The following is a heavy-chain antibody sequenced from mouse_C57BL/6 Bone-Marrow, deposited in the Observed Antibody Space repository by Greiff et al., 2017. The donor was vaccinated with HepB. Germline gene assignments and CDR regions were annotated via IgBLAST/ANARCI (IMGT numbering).Heavy chain of an antibody. CDR3: ARNLHSNYLPWFAY. V-gene: IGHV2-9-1*01. D-gene: IGHD2-5*01. Sequence: VQLQQSGPGLVAPSQSLSITCTVSGFSLTSYAISWVRQPPGKGLEWLGVIWTGGGTNYNSALKSRLSISKENSKSQFFLKMNSQQTDDKARYYCARNLHSNYLPWFAYWGQGTLVTVSA. J-gene: IGHJ3*01. CDR2: IWTGGGT. CDR1: GFSLTSYA.